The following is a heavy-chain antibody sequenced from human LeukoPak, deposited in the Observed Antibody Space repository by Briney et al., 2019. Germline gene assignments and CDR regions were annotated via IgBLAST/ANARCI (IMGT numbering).Heavy chain of an antibody. CDR3: VFHLRRGAPFW. Sequence: SETLSLTCTVSGGSISSGDYYWSWIRQPPGKGLEWIGYIYYSGSTYYNPSLKSRVTISVDTSKNQFSLKLSSVTAADTAVYYCVFHLRRGAPFWWGPGTLVTVSS. CDR1: GGSISSGDYY. J-gene: IGHJ4*02. D-gene: IGHD3-3*02. CDR2: IYYSGST. V-gene: IGHV4-30-4*08.